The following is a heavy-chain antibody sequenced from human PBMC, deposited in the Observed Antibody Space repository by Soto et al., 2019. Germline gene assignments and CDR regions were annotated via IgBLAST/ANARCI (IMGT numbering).Heavy chain of an antibody. J-gene: IGHJ3*02. CDR1: GYTFTSYG. V-gene: IGHV1-18*01. D-gene: IGHD5-12*01. CDR2: ISAYNSNT. CDR3: SRFSGILGATIRSNDAFDI. Sequence: ASVKVSCKASGYTFTSYGISWVRQAPGQGLERMGWISAYNSNTNYAQKLQGRVTMTTDTSTSTAYMELRSLRSDDTAVYYCSRFSGILGATIRSNDAFDIWGQGTMVTVSS.